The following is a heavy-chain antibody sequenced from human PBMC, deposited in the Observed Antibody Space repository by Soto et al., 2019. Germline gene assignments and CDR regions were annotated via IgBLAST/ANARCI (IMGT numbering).Heavy chain of an antibody. CDR1: GFTFSRDG. V-gene: IGHV3-23*01. J-gene: IGHJ4*02. Sequence: EVQLLESGGGLVQAGGSLRLSCAASGFTFSRDGMSWVRQAPVKRLEWVSLITDNGVSTYYADSVKGRFTIPRDNTKNTLVLQMNSLRAEDTAVYYCAKERATTTAFDYWGQGALVTVSS. CDR2: ITDNGVST. CDR3: AKERATTTAFDY. D-gene: IGHD4-17*01.